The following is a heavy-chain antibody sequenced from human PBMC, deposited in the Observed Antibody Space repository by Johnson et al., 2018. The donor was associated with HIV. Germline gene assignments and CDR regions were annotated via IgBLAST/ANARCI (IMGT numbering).Heavy chain of an antibody. Sequence: EVQLVESGGGLIQPGGSLRLSCAASGFTVSSNYMNWVRQAPGKGLEWVSVIYSGGSTYHADSARGRFTISRDNSKNTLYLQMNSLKVEDTAVYYCARDLIVGATRGGAFDIWGQGTMVTVSS. V-gene: IGHV3-53*01. D-gene: IGHD1-26*01. J-gene: IGHJ3*02. CDR3: ARDLIVGATRGGAFDI. CDR2: IYSGGST. CDR1: GFTVSSNY.